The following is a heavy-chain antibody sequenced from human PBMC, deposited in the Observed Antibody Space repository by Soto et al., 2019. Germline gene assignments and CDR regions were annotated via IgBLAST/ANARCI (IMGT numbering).Heavy chain of an antibody. CDR2: IYWDDDK. D-gene: IGHD6-19*01. CDR3: AHTFIAVAVPDY. CDR1: GFSLSTSGVG. V-gene: IGHV2-5*02. J-gene: IGHJ4*02. Sequence: QITLKESGPTLVKPTQTLTLTCTFSGFSLSTSGVGVGWIRQPPGKALEWLALIYWDDDKRYSPSLKSRLTITKDTSKNQVVLTMTDMDPVDTATYYCAHTFIAVAVPDYWGQGTLVTVSS.